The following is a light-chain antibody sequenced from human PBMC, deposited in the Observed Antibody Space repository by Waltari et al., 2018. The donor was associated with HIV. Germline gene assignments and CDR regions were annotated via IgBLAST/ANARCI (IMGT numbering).Light chain of an antibody. CDR3: QQYNSWPPGYT. J-gene: IGKJ2*01. Sequence: EVVMTQSPATLSVSPGERATLSCRASQSIASNLAWYQQKPGQTPMLLIYGASTRATGIPARFSGSGFGTEFSLTISSLQSEDFAVYYCQQYNSWPPGYTFGQGTKLEIK. V-gene: IGKV3-15*01. CDR2: GAS. CDR1: QSIASN.